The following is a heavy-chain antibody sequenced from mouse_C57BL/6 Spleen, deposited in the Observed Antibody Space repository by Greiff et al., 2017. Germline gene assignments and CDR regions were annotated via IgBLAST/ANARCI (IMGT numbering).Heavy chain of an antibody. CDR1: GYTFTSYW. CDR3: ARLLYGSSLYFDY. D-gene: IGHD1-1*01. Sequence: VQLQQPGAELVRPGSSVKLSCKASGYTFTSYWMDWVKQRPGQGLEWIGNIYPSDSETNYNQKFKDKATLTVDKSSSTAYMQLSSLTSEDSAVYYCARLLYGSSLYFDYWGQGTTLTVSS. V-gene: IGHV1-61*01. CDR2: IYPSDSET. J-gene: IGHJ2*01.